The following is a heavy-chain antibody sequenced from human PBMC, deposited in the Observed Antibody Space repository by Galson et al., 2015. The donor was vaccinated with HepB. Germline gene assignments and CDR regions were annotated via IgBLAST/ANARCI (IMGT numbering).Heavy chain of an antibody. CDR3: ARPTTSQPVHAFDI. Sequence: QSGAEVKKPGESLKISCKGSGYRFSSYWIAWVRLTPGKGLECMGFIYPGDSDTRYSPSFQGQVTISADKSINTAYQQWSSLKASDTATYYCARPTTSQPVHAFDIWGQGTRVTVSS. V-gene: IGHV5-51*03. D-gene: IGHD1-1*01. J-gene: IGHJ3*02. CDR1: GYRFSSYW. CDR2: IYPGDSDT.